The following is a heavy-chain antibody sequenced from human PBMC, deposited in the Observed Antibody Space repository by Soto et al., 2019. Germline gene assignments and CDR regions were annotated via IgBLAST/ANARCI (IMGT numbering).Heavy chain of an antibody. V-gene: IGHV1-2*02. D-gene: IGHD6-6*01. CDR2: INAHSGGT. Sequence: ASVKVSCKASGFSFTGYYIHWLRQAPGQGLEWMGWINAHSGGTEYAQKFQGRVTLTRDTAIATAYLTLTSLTSDDTALYYCAKDLTRQLAYWLDPWGQGTQVTVSS. CDR1: GFSFTGYY. J-gene: IGHJ5*02. CDR3: AKDLTRQLAYWLDP.